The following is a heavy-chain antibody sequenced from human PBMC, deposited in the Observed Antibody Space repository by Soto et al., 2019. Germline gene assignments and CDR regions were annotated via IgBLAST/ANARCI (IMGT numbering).Heavy chain of an antibody. D-gene: IGHD6-13*01. J-gene: IGHJ4*02. CDR3: ARGDGAGLHSSGWSPRF. CDR1: GFTFSIST. V-gene: IGHV3-21*01. CDR2: ISSGTTYF. Sequence: EVQLVESGGGLVKPGGSLTLSCAASGFTFSISTMNWVRQAPGKRLEWVSSISSGTTYFYYADSVKGRFSISRDNAKHSLYLQMNSLRVEDTAVYYCARGDGAGLHSSGWSPRFWGQGPRVTVSS.